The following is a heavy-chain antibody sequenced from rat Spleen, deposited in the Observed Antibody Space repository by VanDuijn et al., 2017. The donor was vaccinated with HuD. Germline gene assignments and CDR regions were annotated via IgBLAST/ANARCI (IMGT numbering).Heavy chain of an antibody. J-gene: IGHJ3*01. D-gene: IGHD1-11*01. Sequence: QVQLKESGPGLVQPSQTLSLACTVSGFSLTSYHVHWVRQPSGKGLEWMGRMRNDGTTTYNSVLKSRLTINRDTSKSQVILKMNSLQTDDTSLYFCTRSYGGYTQHWFAYWGQGTLVTVSS. CDR3: TRSYGGYTQHWFAY. CDR1: GFSLTSYH. V-gene: IGHV2-32*01. CDR2: MRNDGTT.